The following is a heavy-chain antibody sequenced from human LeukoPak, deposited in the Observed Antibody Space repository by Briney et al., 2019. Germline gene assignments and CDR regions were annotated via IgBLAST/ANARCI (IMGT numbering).Heavy chain of an antibody. Sequence: SETLSLTCTVSGGSLSSYYWSWIRQPPGKGLEWIGYIYYSGSTNYNPSLKSRVTISVDTSKNQFSLKLSSVTAADTAVYYCARAATPQWLVPALDALYFDYWGQGTLVTVSS. J-gene: IGHJ4*02. CDR1: GGSLSSYY. CDR2: IYYSGST. D-gene: IGHD6-19*01. CDR3: ARAATPQWLVPALDALYFDY. V-gene: IGHV4-59*01.